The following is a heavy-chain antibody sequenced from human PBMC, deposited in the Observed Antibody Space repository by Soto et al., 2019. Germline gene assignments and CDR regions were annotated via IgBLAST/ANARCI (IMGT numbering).Heavy chain of an antibody. V-gene: IGHV3-72*01. CDR1: EFSFSDQY. J-gene: IGHJ6*02. D-gene: IGHD2-2*01. CDR3: AREVNNVEVPGYAMDV. CDR2: SRQKGKSYTT. Sequence: PGGSLRLSCTVSADSEFSFSDQYMDWVRQAPGKGLEWVGRSRQKGKSYTTEYAASVRDRFTISRDDSKNSLYLQMNSLKIEDTAVYYCAREVNNVEVPGYAMDVCGQGTTVTVSS.